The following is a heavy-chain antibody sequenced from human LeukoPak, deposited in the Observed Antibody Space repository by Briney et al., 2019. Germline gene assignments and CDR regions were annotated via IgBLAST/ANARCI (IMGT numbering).Heavy chain of an antibody. J-gene: IGHJ4*02. V-gene: IGHV7-4-1*02. Sequence: ASVKVSCKASGYTFTNYAMNWVRQAPGQGLEWMGWIHPSTGNPTYAQGFTGRFVFSLDPSVSTTYLQISSPKAEDTAVYYCARAFQSLGGLSLPDYWGQGTLVTVSS. CDR3: ARAFQSLGGLSLPDY. CDR1: GYTFTNYA. CDR2: IHPSTGNP. D-gene: IGHD3-16*02.